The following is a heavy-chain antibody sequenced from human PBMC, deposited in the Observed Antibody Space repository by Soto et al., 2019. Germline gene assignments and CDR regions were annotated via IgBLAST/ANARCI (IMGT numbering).Heavy chain of an antibody. CDR3: ARVDDYSGSSGLAP. V-gene: IGHV1-2*02. J-gene: IGHJ5*02. Sequence: QAQLKQSGAEVKKPGASVKVSCKASGYTFNGYFMHWVRQAPGQGLEWMGWINPNSGGSNYAQKFQGRVTMTMDTSTSTAYMELSSLRSDDTAVYYCARVDDYSGSSGLAPWGQGSLVIVSS. CDR2: INPNSGGS. CDR1: GYTFNGYF. D-gene: IGHD6-6*01.